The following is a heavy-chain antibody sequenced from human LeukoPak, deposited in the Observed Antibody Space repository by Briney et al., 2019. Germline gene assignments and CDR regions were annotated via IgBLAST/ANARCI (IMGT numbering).Heavy chain of an antibody. CDR2: VSTYNGNT. Sequence: ASVKVSCKASGYTFKHYDFSWVRQPPGQGLEWMGWVSTYNGNTNYAQKLQGRVTMTTDTSTSTAYMELRSLRSDDTAVYYCARDTFGDYGSDYFDCWGQGTLVTVSS. D-gene: IGHD4-17*01. CDR3: ARDTFGDYGSDYFDC. J-gene: IGHJ4*02. CDR1: GYTFKHYD. V-gene: IGHV1-18*01.